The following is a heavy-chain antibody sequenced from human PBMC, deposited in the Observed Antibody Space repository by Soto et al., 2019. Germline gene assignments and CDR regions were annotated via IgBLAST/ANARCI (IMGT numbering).Heavy chain of an antibody. J-gene: IGHJ6*02. D-gene: IGHD3-10*01. CDR3: ARAPLTMVRGVIITWSHRRGGMDV. CDR2: INHSGST. Sequence: SETLSLTCAVYGGSFSGYYWSWIRQPPGKGLEWIGEINHSGSTNYNPSLKSRVTISVDTSKNQFSLKLSSVTAADTAVYYCARAPLTMVRGVIITWSHRRGGMDVWGQGTTVTVS. V-gene: IGHV4-34*01. CDR1: GGSFSGYY.